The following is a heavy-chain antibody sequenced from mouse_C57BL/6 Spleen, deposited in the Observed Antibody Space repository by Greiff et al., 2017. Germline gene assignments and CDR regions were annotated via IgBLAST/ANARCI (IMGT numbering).Heavy chain of an antibody. Sequence: VQLQQSGPELVKPGASVKISCKASGYTFTDYYMNWVKQSHGKSLEWIGDINPNNGGTSYNQKFKGKATLTVDKSSSTAYMGLRSLTSEDSAVYYCARFTTVVDWYFDVWGTGTTVTVSS. V-gene: IGHV1-26*01. CDR1: GYTFTDYY. D-gene: IGHD1-1*01. J-gene: IGHJ1*03. CDR2: INPNNGGT. CDR3: ARFTTVVDWYFDV.